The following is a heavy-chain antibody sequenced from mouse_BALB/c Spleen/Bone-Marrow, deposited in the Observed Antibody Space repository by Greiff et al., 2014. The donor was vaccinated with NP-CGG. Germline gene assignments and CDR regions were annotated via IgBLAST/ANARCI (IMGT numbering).Heavy chain of an antibody. CDR1: GFNITDPY. J-gene: IGHJ2*01. D-gene: IGHD4-1*01. CDR2: IDPASDNT. Sequence: VQLQQSGAELVKPGASVKLSCTASGFNITDPYIHWVKQRPGQGLDWIGRIDPASDNTQYDPKFQGKATLTADTSSNTAYLQLSSLTSEDTAVYYCATLTGHFDYWGQGTILTDSS. V-gene: IGHV14-3*02. CDR3: ATLTGHFDY.